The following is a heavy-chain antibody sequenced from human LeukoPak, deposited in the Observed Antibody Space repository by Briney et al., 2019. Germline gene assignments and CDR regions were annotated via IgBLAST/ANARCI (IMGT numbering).Heavy chain of an antibody. J-gene: IGHJ4*02. D-gene: IGHD2-21*02. CDR3: TRDAGTAGAERLDY. CDR1: GFTFSSYW. V-gene: IGHV3-74*01. Sequence: GGSLRLSCAVSGFTFSSYWMHWVRRAPGKGLVWVSRINTDGRSTDYADSVKGRFTISRDNAKNTLYLQMNSLRAEDTAVYYCTRDAGTAGAERLDYWGQGTLVTVSS. CDR2: INTDGRST.